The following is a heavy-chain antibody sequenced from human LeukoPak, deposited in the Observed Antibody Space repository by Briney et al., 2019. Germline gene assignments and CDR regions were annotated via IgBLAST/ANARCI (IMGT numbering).Heavy chain of an antibody. CDR1: GGSISSSSYY. D-gene: IGHD5-24*01. CDR2: IYYSGST. Sequence: ASETLSLTCTDSGGSISSSSYYWGWIRQPPGKGLEWIGSIYYSGSTYYNPSLKSRLTISVDTSKNQFSMKLSSVTAADTAVYYCARRGMATTGNSFDIWGQGTMVTVSS. J-gene: IGHJ3*02. V-gene: IGHV4-39*01. CDR3: ARRGMATTGNSFDI.